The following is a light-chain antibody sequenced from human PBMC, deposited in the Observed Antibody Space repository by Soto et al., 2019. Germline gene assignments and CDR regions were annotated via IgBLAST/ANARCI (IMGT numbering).Light chain of an antibody. CDR2: SAS. Sequence: DIQMTQSPSSLSASVGDRVSITCRASQSIGTFLIWYQQKPGKAPKLLIYSASSLHSGVPSRFSGSASGTDFTLTISSLQPEDFATYYCQQSYSTPFTFGLGTKLDIK. CDR1: QSIGTF. V-gene: IGKV1-39*01. J-gene: IGKJ3*01. CDR3: QQSYSTPFT.